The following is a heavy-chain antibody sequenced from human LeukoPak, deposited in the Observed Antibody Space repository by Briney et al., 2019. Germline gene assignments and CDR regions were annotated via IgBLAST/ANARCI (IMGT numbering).Heavy chain of an antibody. V-gene: IGHV1-18*04. CDR3: ARDGVVVTAVPFTRFDY. Sequence: GASVKVSCKASGYTFTSYGISWVRQAPGQGLEWMGWISAYNGNTNYAQKLQGRVTMTTDTSTSTAYMELRSLRSDDTAVYYRARDGVVVTAVPFTRFDYWGQGTLVTVSS. CDR1: GYTFTSYG. D-gene: IGHD2-21*02. CDR2: ISAYNGNT. J-gene: IGHJ4*02.